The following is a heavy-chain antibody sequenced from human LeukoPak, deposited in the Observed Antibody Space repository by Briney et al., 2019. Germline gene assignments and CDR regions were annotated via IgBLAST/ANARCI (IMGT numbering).Heavy chain of an antibody. CDR2: IYSGDST. D-gene: IGHD3-3*01. V-gene: IGHV3-53*05. Sequence: QPGGSLRLSCAASGFTVNSNSMSWVRQATGKGLECVAAIYSGDSTYYPDSVKGRFSISRDNSKNTLYLQMNSLRAEDTAVYYCAKDQEDYDFWSGYSFGYWGQGTLVTVSS. CDR1: GFTVNSNS. CDR3: AKDQEDYDFWSGYSFGY. J-gene: IGHJ4*02.